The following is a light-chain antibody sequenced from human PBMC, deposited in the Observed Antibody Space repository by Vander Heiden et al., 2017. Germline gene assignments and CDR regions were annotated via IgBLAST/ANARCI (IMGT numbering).Light chain of an antibody. V-gene: IGLV6-57*04. CDR1: SGSLASNY. Sequence: NFMLTQPHSVSESPGKTVTISCTRSSGSLASNYVQWYQQRPGSAPTPVIYEDNQRPSGVPDRFSGSIDSSSNSASLTISGLKTEDEADYYCQSYDSSNERVFGGGTQLTVL. CDR3: QSYDSSNERV. CDR2: EDN. J-gene: IGLJ3*02.